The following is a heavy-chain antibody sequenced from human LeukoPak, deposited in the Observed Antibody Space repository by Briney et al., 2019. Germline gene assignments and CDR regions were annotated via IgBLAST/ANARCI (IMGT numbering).Heavy chain of an antibody. D-gene: IGHD3-22*01. CDR3: ASYTYYYDSSGYSQDAFDI. V-gene: IGHV4-4*07. Sequence: SETLSLTCTVSGGSLSSYYWSWIRQPAGKGLEWIGRIYTSGLTIYNPSLKSRVTMSMYTSKNQFSLKLSSVTAADTAVYYCASYTYYYDSSGYSQDAFDIWGQGTMVTVSS. CDR2: IYTSGLT. J-gene: IGHJ3*02. CDR1: GGSLSSYY.